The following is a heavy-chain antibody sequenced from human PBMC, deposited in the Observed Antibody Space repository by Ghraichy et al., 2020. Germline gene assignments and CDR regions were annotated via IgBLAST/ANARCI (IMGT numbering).Heavy chain of an antibody. CDR2: ISSSSSYI. CDR3: ARDPIVVVTASGAVGMDV. J-gene: IGHJ6*02. Sequence: GGSLRLSCAASGFTFSSYSMNWVRQAPGKGLEWVSSISSSSSYIYYADSVKGRFTISRDNAKNSLYLQMNSLRAEDTAVYYCARDPIVVVTASGAVGMDVWGQGTTVTVSS. CDR1: GFTFSSYS. V-gene: IGHV3-21*01. D-gene: IGHD2-21*02.